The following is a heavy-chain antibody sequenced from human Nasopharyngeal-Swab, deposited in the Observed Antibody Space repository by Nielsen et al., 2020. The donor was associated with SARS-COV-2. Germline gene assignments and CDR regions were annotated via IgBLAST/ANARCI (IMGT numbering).Heavy chain of an antibody. CDR3: ARGNGAFDY. CDR2: INHRGST. J-gene: IGHJ4*02. D-gene: IGHD4-17*01. V-gene: IGHV4-34*01. CDR1: GGSFSGYY. Sequence: SETLSPTCAVYGGSFSGYYWSWIRQPPGKGLEWIGEINHRGSTNYNPSLKSRVTISVDTSKNQFSLKLSSVTAADTAVYYCARGNGAFDYWGQGTLVTVSS.